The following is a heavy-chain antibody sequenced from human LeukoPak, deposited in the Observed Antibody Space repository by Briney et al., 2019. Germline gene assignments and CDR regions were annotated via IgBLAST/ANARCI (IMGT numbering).Heavy chain of an antibody. CDR2: IFGSGDNT. Sequence: GGSRRLSCAASGFTFSSYAMAWVRQAPGKGLEWVSGIFGSGDNTFYADSVKGRFTISRDNSKNRLHMQMNVLRADATAVYYWPTRDSVDSTTYTPLFYSWGEGTLVTVSS. CDR1: GFTFSSYA. J-gene: IGHJ4*02. CDR3: PTRDSVDSTTYTPLFYS. D-gene: IGHD2/OR15-2a*01. V-gene: IGHV3-23*01.